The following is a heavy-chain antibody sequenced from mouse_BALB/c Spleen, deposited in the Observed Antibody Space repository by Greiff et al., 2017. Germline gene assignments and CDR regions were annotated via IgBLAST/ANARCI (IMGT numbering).Heavy chain of an antibody. D-gene: IGHD1-2*01. CDR3: ARRLRGNYAMDY. V-gene: IGHV14-3*02. CDR1: GFNIKDTY. Sequence: VQLQQSGAELVKPGASVKLSCTASGFNIKDTYMHWVKQRPEQGLEWIGRIDPANGNTKYDPKFQGKATITADTSSNTAYLQLSSLTSEDTAVYYCARRLRGNYAMDYWGQGTSVTVSS. J-gene: IGHJ4*01. CDR2: IDPANGNT.